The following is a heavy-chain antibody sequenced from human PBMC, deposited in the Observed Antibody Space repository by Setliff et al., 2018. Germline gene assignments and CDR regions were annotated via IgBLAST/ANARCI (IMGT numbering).Heavy chain of an antibody. D-gene: IGHD3-10*01. J-gene: IGHJ1*01. CDR3: AREAHFGDHEVQCFQH. Sequence: GGSLRLSCAASGFTFSSYGMHWVRQAPGKGLEWVAVIWYDGSNKYYADSVKGRFTISRDNSKNTLYLQMSSLRAEDTAVYHCAREAHFGDHEVQCFQHWGQGTLVTVSS. V-gene: IGHV3-33*01. CDR1: GFTFSSYG. CDR2: IWYDGSNK.